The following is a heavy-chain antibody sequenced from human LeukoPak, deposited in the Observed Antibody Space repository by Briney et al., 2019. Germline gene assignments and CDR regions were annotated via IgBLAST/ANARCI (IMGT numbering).Heavy chain of an antibody. CDR2: IRSDGTSK. V-gene: IGHV3-30*02. J-gene: IGHJ4*02. D-gene: IGHD3-22*01. CDR1: GFTFSTYG. CDR3: ARGVANYYDNSGYQN. Sequence: GGSLRLSCAASGFTFSTYGMHWVRQAPGKGLEWVAFIRSDGTSKYYTDSVKGRFTISRDISKNTLYLQMNSLRAEDTAVYYCARGVANYYDNSGYQNWGQGTLVTVSS.